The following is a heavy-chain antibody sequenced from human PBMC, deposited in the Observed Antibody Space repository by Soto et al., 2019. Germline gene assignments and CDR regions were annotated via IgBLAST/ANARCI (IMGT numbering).Heavy chain of an antibody. J-gene: IGHJ6*02. CDR3: ARGRGSTYYYYVMDV. CDR2: ISSSGSTI. Sequence: PGRSLRVSCAASGFAFSDYYMSWIRQAPGKGLEGVSYISSSGSTIYYADSVKGRFTISRDNAKNSLYLRMNSLRAEDTAVYYCARGRGSTYYYYVMDVWGQGTTVTVSS. V-gene: IGHV3-11*01. D-gene: IGHD1-26*01. CDR1: GFAFSDYY.